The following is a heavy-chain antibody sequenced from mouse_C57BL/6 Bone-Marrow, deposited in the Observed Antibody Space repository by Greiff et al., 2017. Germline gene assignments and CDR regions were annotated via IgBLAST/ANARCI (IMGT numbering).Heavy chain of an antibody. CDR1: GYTFTSYW. CDR2: IDPSDSET. D-gene: IGHD2-3*01. V-gene: IGHV1-52*01. Sequence: QVQLKQPGAELVRPGSSVKLSCKASGYTFTSYWMHWVKQRPIQGLEWIGNIDPSDSETHYNQKFKDKATLTVDKSSSTAYMQLSSLTSEDSAVYYCARGNDGYLFDYWGQGTTLTVSS. CDR3: ARGNDGYLFDY. J-gene: IGHJ2*01.